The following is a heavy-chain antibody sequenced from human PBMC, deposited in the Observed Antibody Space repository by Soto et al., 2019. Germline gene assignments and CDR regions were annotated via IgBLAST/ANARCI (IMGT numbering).Heavy chain of an antibody. CDR1: GFTFSSYA. J-gene: IGHJ4*02. V-gene: IGHV3-30-3*01. CDR2: ISYDGSNK. D-gene: IGHD3-9*01. Sequence: GGSLRLSCAASGFTFSSYAMHWVRQAPGKGLEWVAVISYDGSNKYYADSVKGRFTISRDNSKNTLYLQMNSLRAEDTAVYYCASGGYYDILTGYYNPGLPPSYFDYWGQGTLVTVSS. CDR3: ASGGYYDILTGYYNPGLPPSYFDY.